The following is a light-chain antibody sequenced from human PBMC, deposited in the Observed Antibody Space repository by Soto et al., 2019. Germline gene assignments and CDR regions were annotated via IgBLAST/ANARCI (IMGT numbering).Light chain of an antibody. CDR2: DAS. V-gene: IGKV3-11*01. CDR1: QSVSSY. J-gene: IGKJ5*01. Sequence: EIVLTQSPATLSLSPGERATLSFRASQSVSSYLAWYQQKPGQAPSILIYDASNRATGIPARFSGSGSGTDFTLTISSLEPEDCAVYYCQQRSNWPPRITFGQGTRPEIK. CDR3: QQRSNWPPRIT.